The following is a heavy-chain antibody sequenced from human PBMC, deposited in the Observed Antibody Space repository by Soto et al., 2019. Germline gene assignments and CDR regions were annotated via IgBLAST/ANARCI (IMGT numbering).Heavy chain of an antibody. V-gene: IGHV1-46*01. CDR1: GYTFTSYY. J-gene: IGHJ5*02. Sequence: GASVKVSCKASGYTFTSYYMHWVRQAPGQGLEWMGIINPSGGSTSYAQKFQGRVTMTRDTSTSTVYMELSSLRPEDTAVYYCARASSPGEGWFDPWGQGTLVTVSS. CDR2: INPSGGST. CDR3: ARASSPGEGWFDP. D-gene: IGHD3-16*01.